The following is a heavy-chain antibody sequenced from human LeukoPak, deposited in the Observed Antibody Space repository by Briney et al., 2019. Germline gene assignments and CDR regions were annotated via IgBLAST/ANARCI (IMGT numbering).Heavy chain of an antibody. J-gene: IGHJ4*02. Sequence: GRSLRLSCAASGFTFSSYAMHWVRQAPGKGLEWVAVISYDGSNKYYADSVKGRFTISRDNSKTTLYLQMNSLRAEDTAVYYCARPKLAQQLAYFDYWGQGTLVTVSS. CDR1: GFTFSSYA. D-gene: IGHD6-13*01. CDR3: ARPKLAQQLAYFDY. CDR2: ISYDGSNK. V-gene: IGHV3-30-3*01.